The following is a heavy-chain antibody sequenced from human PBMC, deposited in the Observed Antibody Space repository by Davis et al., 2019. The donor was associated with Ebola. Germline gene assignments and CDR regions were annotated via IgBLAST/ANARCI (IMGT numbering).Heavy chain of an antibody. V-gene: IGHV4-31*01. J-gene: IGHJ5*02. Sequence: MPLETLSLTCTVSGVSLTSGDYYWSWIRQLPGKGLEWIGFISTTGSAYYNPSLESQVTISFDTSKSHFSLKLNSVTAADTAVYYCARGKLTFDPWGQGTLVTVSS. D-gene: IGHD4-23*01. CDR1: GVSLTSGDYY. CDR2: ISTTGSA. CDR3: ARGKLTFDP.